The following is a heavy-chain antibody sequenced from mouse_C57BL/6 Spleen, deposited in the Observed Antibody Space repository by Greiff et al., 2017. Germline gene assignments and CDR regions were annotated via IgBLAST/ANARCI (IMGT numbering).Heavy chain of an antibody. CDR1: GFTFSSYA. D-gene: IGHD1-1*01. CDR3: ARTVVAFDY. J-gene: IGHJ2*01. Sequence: VESGGGLVKPGGSLKLSCAASGFTFSSYAMSWVRQTPEKRLEWVATISDGGSYTYYPDNVKGRFTISRDNAKNNLYLQMSHLKSEDTAMYYCARTVVAFDYWGQGTTLTVSS. CDR2: ISDGGSYT. V-gene: IGHV5-4*01.